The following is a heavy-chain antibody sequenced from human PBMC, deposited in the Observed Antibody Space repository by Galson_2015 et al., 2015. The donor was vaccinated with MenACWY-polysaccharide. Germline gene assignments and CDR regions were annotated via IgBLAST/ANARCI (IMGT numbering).Heavy chain of an antibody. CDR3: ANPGLSTGRSSDVDY. J-gene: IGHJ4*02. CDR1: GFTFHAYP. V-gene: IGHV3-23*01. CDR2: ISGSGAST. Sequence: SLRLSCAASGFTFHAYPMSWVRQAPGKGLEWVSAISGSGASTYYADSVKGRFTISRDNSKNTLYLQMSSLSTEDTAVYYCANPGLSTGRSSDVDYWGQGTLVTVSS. D-gene: IGHD4-17*01.